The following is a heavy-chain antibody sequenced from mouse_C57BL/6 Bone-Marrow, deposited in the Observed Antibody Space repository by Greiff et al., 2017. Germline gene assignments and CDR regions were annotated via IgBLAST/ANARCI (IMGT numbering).Heavy chain of an antibody. D-gene: IGHD2-13*01. CDR2: IYPGNGGT. V-gene: IGHV1-82*01. J-gene: IGHJ2*01. Sequence: VQLQQSGPELVKPGASVKISCKASGYAFSSSWMNWVKQRPGKGLEWIGHIYPGNGGTNYNGKFKGKATLTADKSSSTAYMQLSSLTSEDSAVYYCARRGGDGGDYWGQGTTLTVSA. CDR3: ARRGGDGGDY. CDR1: GYAFSSSW.